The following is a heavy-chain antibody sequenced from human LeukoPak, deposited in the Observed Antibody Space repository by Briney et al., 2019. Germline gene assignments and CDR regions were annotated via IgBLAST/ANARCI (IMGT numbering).Heavy chain of an antibody. CDR1: GGSFSGYY. V-gene: IGHV4-34*01. Sequence: SVTLSLTCAVYGGSFSGYYWSWIRQPPGKGLEWIGEINHSGRTNYNPSLKSRGTISVDTSKNQFSLKLSSVTAADTAVYYCARGLLGLEWLTANWFDPWGQGTLVTVSS. J-gene: IGHJ5*02. CDR3: ARGLLGLEWLTANWFDP. CDR2: INHSGRT. D-gene: IGHD3-3*01.